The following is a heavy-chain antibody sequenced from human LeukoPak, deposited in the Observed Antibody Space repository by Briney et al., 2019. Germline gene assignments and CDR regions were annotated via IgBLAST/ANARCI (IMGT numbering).Heavy chain of an antibody. CDR1: GGSISSSSYY. Sequence: SETLSLTCTVSGGSISSSSYYWGWIRQPPGKGLEWIGSIYYSGSTYYNPSLKSRVTISVDTSKNQFSLKLSSVTAADTAVYYCARHSITIFGVVISYFDYWGQGTLVTVSS. CDR3: ARHSITIFGVVISYFDY. J-gene: IGHJ4*02. D-gene: IGHD3-3*01. CDR2: IYYSGST. V-gene: IGHV4-39*01.